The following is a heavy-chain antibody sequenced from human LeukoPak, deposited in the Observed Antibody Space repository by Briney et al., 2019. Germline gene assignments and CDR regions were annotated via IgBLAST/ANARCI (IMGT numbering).Heavy chain of an antibody. CDR3: ARHSSNWYINYYFYGMDV. V-gene: IGHV4-4*02. J-gene: IGHJ6*02. D-gene: IGHD6-13*01. CDR2: IYHSGST. CDR1: GGSISSGNW. Sequence: PSGTLSLTCNVSGGSISSGNWWSWVRLPPGKGLEWIGEIYHSGSTNYNPSLMSRVTISVDKSKNQFFLKLTSVTAADTAVYYCARHSSNWYINYYFYGMDVWGQGTTVTVSS.